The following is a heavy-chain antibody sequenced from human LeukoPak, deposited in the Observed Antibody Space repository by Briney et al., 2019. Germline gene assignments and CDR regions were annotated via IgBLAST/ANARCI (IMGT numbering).Heavy chain of an antibody. J-gene: IGHJ4*02. V-gene: IGHV1-2*06. Sequence: ASVKVSCKASGYTFTGYYMHLVRQAPGQGLEWMGRINPNSGGTNYAQKFQGRVTMTRDTSISTAYMELGRLRSDDTAVYYCARSGDYGDLRFHDYWGQGTLVTVSS. D-gene: IGHD4-17*01. CDR2: INPNSGGT. CDR3: ARSGDYGDLRFHDY. CDR1: GYTFTGYY.